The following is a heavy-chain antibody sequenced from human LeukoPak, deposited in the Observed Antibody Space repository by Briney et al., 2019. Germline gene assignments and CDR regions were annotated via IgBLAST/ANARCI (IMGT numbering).Heavy chain of an antibody. CDR3: AKGGRAREFYYFDY. D-gene: IGHD3-10*01. V-gene: IGHV3-23*01. CDR2: ISSSGSTI. CDR1: GFTFSSYG. J-gene: IGHJ4*02. Sequence: PGGSLRLSCAASGFTFSSYGMSWVRQAPGKGLEWVSYISSSGSTIYYADSVKGRFTISRDNSKNTLYLQMNSLRAEDTAVYYCAKGGRAREFYYFDYWGQGTLVTVSS.